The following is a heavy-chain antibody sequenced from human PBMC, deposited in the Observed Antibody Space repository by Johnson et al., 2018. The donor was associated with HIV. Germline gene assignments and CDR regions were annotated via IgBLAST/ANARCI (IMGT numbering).Heavy chain of an antibody. Sequence: MLLVESGGGLVQPGGSLRLSCAASGFTFSAYWMTWVRQAPGKGLEWVASIRQEGSEKYYVDSVKGRFSISRDSSKNTLYLQMNSLGVEDTAVYYCAREGAWEVRPGAFDIWGQGTMVTVSS. CDR3: AREGAWEVRPGAFDI. CDR1: GFTFSAYW. D-gene: IGHD1-26*01. CDR2: IRQEGSEK. J-gene: IGHJ3*02. V-gene: IGHV3-7*01.